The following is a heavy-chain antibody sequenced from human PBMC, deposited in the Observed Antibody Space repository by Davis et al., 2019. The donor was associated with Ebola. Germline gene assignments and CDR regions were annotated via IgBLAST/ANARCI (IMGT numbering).Heavy chain of an antibody. CDR1: GYTFTGYY. V-gene: IGHV1-69*06. CDR2: IIPIFGTA. Sequence: AASVKVSCKASGYTFTGYYMHWVRQAPGQGLEWMGGIIPIFGTANYAQKFQGRVTITADKSTSTAYMELSRLRSDDTAVYYCARDRRITMVRGVIIEDYYYGMDVWGQGTTVTVSS. J-gene: IGHJ6*02. D-gene: IGHD3-10*01. CDR3: ARDRRITMVRGVIIEDYYYGMDV.